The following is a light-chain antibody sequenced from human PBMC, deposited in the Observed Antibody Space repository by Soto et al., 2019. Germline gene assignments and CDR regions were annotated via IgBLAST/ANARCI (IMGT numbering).Light chain of an antibody. V-gene: IGLV2-14*01. J-gene: IGLJ2*01. CDR2: EVS. CDR3: SSYSTSSTLGV. Sequence: QSVLTQPASVSGSPGQSITISCTGTSSDVGDYHYVSWYQQHPGKAPKLMIYEVSNRPSGVSNRFSGSKSGNTASLTISGLQAEDEADYYCSSYSTSSTLGVFGGGTKLTVL. CDR1: SSDVGDYHY.